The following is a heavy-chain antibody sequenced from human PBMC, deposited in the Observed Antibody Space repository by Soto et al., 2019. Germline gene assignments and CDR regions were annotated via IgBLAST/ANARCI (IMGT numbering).Heavy chain of an antibody. CDR3: AGRFGYCSGESCLDV. Sequence: GGSLRLSCAASGFTFSSYSMNWVRQAPGKGLEWVSYISSSSSTIYYADSVKGQVTISADKSINTVYLQWRSLKASDTAMYFCAGRFGYCSGESCLDVWGGGTTVTVSS. CDR2: ISSSSSTI. D-gene: IGHD2-15*01. J-gene: IGHJ6*04. CDR1: GFTFSSYS. V-gene: IGHV3-48*01.